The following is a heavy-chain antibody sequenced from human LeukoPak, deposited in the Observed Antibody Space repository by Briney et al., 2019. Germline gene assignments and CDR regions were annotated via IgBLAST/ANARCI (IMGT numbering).Heavy chain of an antibody. CDR1: GGSFSGYY. CDR3: ARGHAPIFELLYPYNWFDP. D-gene: IGHD2-2*02. V-gene: IGHV4-34*01. J-gene: IGHJ5*02. CDR2: INHSGST. Sequence: SETLSLTCAVYGGSFSGYYWSWIRQPPGKGLEWIGEINHSGSTNYNPSPKSRVTISVDTSKNQFSLKLSSVTAADTAVYYCARGHAPIFELLYPYNWFDPWGQGTLVTVSS.